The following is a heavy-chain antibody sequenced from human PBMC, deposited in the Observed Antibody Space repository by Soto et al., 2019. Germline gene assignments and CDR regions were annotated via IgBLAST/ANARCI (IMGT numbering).Heavy chain of an antibody. Sequence: ASVKVSCKASGYTFTSYCISWVRQAPGQGLEWMGWISAYNDNTNYAQKLQGRVTMTTDTSTSTAYMELRSLRSDDTAVYYCARDHTEWLVHCDYWGQGTLDIVSS. D-gene: IGHD6-19*01. V-gene: IGHV1-18*01. CDR1: GYTFTSYC. J-gene: IGHJ4*02. CDR2: ISAYNDNT. CDR3: ARDHTEWLVHCDY.